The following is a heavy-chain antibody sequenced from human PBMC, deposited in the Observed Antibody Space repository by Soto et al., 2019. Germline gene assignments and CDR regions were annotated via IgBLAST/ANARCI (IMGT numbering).Heavy chain of an antibody. Sequence: PGGSLRLSCAASGFTFSSYAMSWVRQSPGKGLEWVSAISGSGGSTYYADSVKGRFTISRDNSKNTLYLQMNSLRAEDTAVYYYAKGSAGSGSYFVFDYWGQGTLVTVSS. D-gene: IGHD1-26*01. J-gene: IGHJ4*02. CDR1: GFTFSSYA. CDR2: ISGSGGST. CDR3: AKGSAGSGSYFVFDY. V-gene: IGHV3-23*01.